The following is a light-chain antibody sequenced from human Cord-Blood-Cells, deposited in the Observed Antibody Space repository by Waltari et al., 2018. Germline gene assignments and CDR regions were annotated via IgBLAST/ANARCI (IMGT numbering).Light chain of an antibody. J-gene: IGLJ2*01. Sequence: QSALTQPPSASGSPGQSVTISCTGTSSDVGVYNSVPWYQQHPGKAPKLMIYEVSKRPSGVPDRFSGSKSGNTASLTVSGLQAEDEADYYCSSYAGSNNVVFGGGTKLTVL. V-gene: IGLV2-8*01. CDR1: SSDVGVYNS. CDR3: SSYAGSNNVV. CDR2: EVS.